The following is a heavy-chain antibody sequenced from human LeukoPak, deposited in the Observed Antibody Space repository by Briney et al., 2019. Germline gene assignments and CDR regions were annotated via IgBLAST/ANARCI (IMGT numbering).Heavy chain of an antibody. V-gene: IGHV4-34*01. J-gene: IGHJ6*04. CDR1: GASLRSYY. D-gene: IGHD2/OR15-2a*01. CDR2: ISPSGSP. CDR3: ANVRHDPLEYYYYPDV. Sequence: PSETLSFTCAVPGASLRSYYWTWIRQPPGKGLEWLGEISPSGSPKYNPSLKSRATISVDTYKNQFSLRLTSVTAADTALYDSANVRHDPLEYYYYPDVWGKGTTVTVSS.